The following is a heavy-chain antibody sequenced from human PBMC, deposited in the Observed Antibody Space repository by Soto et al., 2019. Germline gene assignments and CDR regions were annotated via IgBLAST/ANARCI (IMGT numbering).Heavy chain of an antibody. CDR1: GYTFTGYY. D-gene: IGHD2-2*01. V-gene: IGHV1-2*04. Sequence: QVQLVQSGAEVKKPGASVKVSCKASGYTFTGYYMHWVRQAPGQGLEWMGWINPNSGGTNYAQKFQGWVTMTRDTSISTAYMELSRLRSDDTAVYYCARADVGDIVVVPAAIVESEYGMDVWGQGTTVTVSS. J-gene: IGHJ6*02. CDR3: ARADVGDIVVVPAAIVESEYGMDV. CDR2: INPNSGGT.